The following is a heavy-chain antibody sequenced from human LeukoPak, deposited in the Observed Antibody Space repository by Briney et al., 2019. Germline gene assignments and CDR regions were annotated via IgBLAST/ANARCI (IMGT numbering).Heavy chain of an antibody. CDR1: GGSISSYY. J-gene: IGHJ1*01. CDR2: IYTSGST. CDR3: ARGGYYDSSGYYYEETHQH. D-gene: IGHD3-22*01. V-gene: IGHV4-4*07. Sequence: PSETLSLTCTVSGGSISSYYWSWIRQPAGKGLEWIGRIYTSGSTNYNPSLKSRVTMSVDTSKNQFSLKLSSVTAADTAVYYCARGGYYDSSGYYYEETHQHWGQGTLVTVSS.